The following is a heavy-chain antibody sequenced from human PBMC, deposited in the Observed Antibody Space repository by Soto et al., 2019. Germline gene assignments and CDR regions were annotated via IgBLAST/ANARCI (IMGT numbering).Heavy chain of an antibody. D-gene: IGHD4-17*01. J-gene: IGHJ6*03. Sequence: ASVKVSCKASGYTFTSYDINWVRQATGQGLEWMGWMNPNSGNTGYAQKFQGRVTMTRNTSISTAYMELSSLRFEDTAVYYCARGRVTLTTGDYYYYYMDVWGKGTTVTVSS. CDR1: GYTFTSYD. CDR2: MNPNSGNT. V-gene: IGHV1-8*01. CDR3: ARGRVTLTTGDYYYYYMDV.